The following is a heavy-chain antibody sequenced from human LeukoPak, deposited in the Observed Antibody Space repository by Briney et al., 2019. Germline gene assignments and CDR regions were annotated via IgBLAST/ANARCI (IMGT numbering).Heavy chain of an antibody. D-gene: IGHD1-26*01. Sequence: SETLSLTCTVSGGSISSYYWSWIRQPAGKGLEWIGRIYTSGSTNYNPSLKSRVTMSVDTSKNQFSLKLSSVTAADTAVYYCARLHSVGATQQPLDYWGQGTLVTVSS. CDR2: IYTSGST. CDR1: GGSISSYY. CDR3: ARLHSVGATQQPLDY. V-gene: IGHV4-4*07. J-gene: IGHJ4*02.